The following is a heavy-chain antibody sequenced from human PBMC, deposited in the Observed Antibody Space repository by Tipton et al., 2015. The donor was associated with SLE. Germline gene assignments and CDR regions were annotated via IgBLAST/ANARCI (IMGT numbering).Heavy chain of an antibody. CDR1: GDSMNNYY. CDR3: ARDRGEGYRDAFDV. V-gene: IGHV4-4*07. D-gene: IGHD5-24*01. Sequence: GLVKPSQTLSLTCSVSGDSMNNYYWSWIRQPAGMPLEWIGRIYKTGITNYNPSLKGRLSMSVDTSKAHFSLNPNSVTAADTAVYFCARDRGEGYRDAFDVWGQGTVVTVSS. CDR2: IYKTGIT. J-gene: IGHJ3*01.